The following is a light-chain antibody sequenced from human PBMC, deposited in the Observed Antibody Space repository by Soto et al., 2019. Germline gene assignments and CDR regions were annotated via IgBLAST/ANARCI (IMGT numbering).Light chain of an antibody. Sequence: SYPLRQPPCVSVSPGQTAKITCLGEALPKNYAFWYQQKSGQAPVLVIFDDTTRPSGIPQRFSGSSSGTLATLTISGAQVEDEADYFCYSTDTSSDHRGVFGGGTKVTVL. CDR3: YSTDTSSDHRGV. CDR2: DDT. J-gene: IGLJ3*02. CDR1: ALPKNY. V-gene: IGLV3-10*01.